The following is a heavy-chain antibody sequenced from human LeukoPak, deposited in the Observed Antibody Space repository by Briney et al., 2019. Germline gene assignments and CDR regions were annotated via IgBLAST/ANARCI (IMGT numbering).Heavy chain of an antibody. Sequence: GGSLRLSCAASGFTFSSYVMSWVRQAPGKGLEWVSAISGSGGTTYYADSVKGRFTISRDNSKNTLYLQMNSLRAEDTAVYYCAKDRDWNYWTDYWGQGTLVTVSS. V-gene: IGHV3-23*01. D-gene: IGHD1-7*01. CDR1: GFTFSSYV. CDR2: ISGSGGTT. J-gene: IGHJ4*02. CDR3: AKDRDWNYWTDY.